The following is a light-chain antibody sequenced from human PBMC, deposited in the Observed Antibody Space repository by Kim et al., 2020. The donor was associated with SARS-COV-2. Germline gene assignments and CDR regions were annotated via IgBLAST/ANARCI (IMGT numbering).Light chain of an antibody. CDR2: GAS. J-gene: IGKJ5*01. CDR1: QGIAKS. V-gene: IGKV1-16*01. CDR3: QQFNAFPIT. Sequence: ASLGDRITITWRASQGIAKSLAWFQQKPGTAPKFLISGASTLQPGVPSRFSGRSSGTEFTLTINSLQPEDFATYYCQQFNAFPITFGQGTQLEIK.